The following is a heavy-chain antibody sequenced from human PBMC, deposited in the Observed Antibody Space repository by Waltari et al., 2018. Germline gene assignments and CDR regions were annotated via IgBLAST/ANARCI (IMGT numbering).Heavy chain of an antibody. J-gene: IGHJ4*02. CDR2: INHSGST. Sequence: QVQLQQWGAGLLKPSETLSLTCAVYGGSFSGYYWSWIRQPPGKGLEWIGEINHSGSTNYNPYLKSRVTISVDTSKNQFSLKLSSVTTADTAVYYCARGLSPYYYDSSGYIFWGQGTLVTVSS. V-gene: IGHV4-34*01. D-gene: IGHD3-22*01. CDR3: ARGLSPYYYDSSGYIF. CDR1: GGSFSGYY.